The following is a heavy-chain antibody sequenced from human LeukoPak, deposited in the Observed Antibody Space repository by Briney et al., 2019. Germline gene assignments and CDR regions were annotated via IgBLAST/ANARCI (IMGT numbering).Heavy chain of an antibody. CDR3: ARDSNYYDSSGYYAYYYYYGMDV. CDR2: ISYDGSNK. D-gene: IGHD3-22*01. V-gene: IGHV3-30-3*01. CDR1: GFTFSSYA. Sequence: GGSLRLSCAASGFTFSSYAMHWVRQAPGKGLEWVAVISYDGSNKYYADSVKGRFTISRDNSKNTLYLQMNSLRAEDTAVYYCARDSNYYDSSGYYAYYYYYGMDVWGQGTTVTVSS. J-gene: IGHJ6*02.